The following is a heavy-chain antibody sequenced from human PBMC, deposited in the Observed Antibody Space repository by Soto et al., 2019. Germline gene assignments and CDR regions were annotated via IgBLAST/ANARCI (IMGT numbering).Heavy chain of an antibody. J-gene: IGHJ4*02. CDR2: IIPIFGTA. D-gene: IGHD5-12*01. Sequence: ASVKVSCKASGGTFSSYAISWVRQAPGQGLEWMGGIIPIFGTANYAQKFQGRVTITADKSTSTAYMELSSLRSEDTAVYYCAMPREMATITPPGYWGQGTLVTVSS. CDR1: GGTFSSYA. CDR3: AMPREMATITPPGY. V-gene: IGHV1-69*06.